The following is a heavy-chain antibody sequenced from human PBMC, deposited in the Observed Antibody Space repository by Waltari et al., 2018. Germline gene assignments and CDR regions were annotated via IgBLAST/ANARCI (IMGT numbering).Heavy chain of an antibody. V-gene: IGHV3-23*04. CDR1: GFTFSSYA. CDR2: ISGSGDNT. J-gene: IGHJ4*02. CDR3: AKDRYCNYISCYGGWVY. Sequence: EVQLVESGGGLVQPGGSLRLSCAASGFTFSSYAMSWVRQAPGKELEWVSGISGSGDNTYYADSVKGRFTISRDNSKNTLYLQMNSLRADDTATYYCAKDRYCNYISCYGGWVYWGQGNLVTVSS. D-gene: IGHD2-2*01.